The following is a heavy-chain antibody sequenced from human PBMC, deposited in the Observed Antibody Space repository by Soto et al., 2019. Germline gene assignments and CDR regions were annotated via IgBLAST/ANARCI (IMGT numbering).Heavy chain of an antibody. CDR2: IIPIFGTA. CDR3: ATKYYYGSGTYYYGMDV. J-gene: IGHJ6*02. Sequence: RASVKVSCKASGGTFSSYAISWVRQAPGQGLEWMGGIIPIFGTANYAQKFQGRVTITADESTSTAYMELSSLRSEDTAVYYCATKYYYGSGTYYYGMDVWGQGTTVTVSS. D-gene: IGHD3-10*01. V-gene: IGHV1-69*13. CDR1: GGTFSSYA.